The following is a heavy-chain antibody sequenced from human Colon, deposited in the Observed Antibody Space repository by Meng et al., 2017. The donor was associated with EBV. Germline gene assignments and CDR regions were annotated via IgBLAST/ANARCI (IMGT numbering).Heavy chain of an antibody. Sequence: LQRQDSGPGLVKPSETLCLTFTVSGGSISSSSYSCAWIRQPPGKGLEWIGGISYGGSTSSNPSLKSRVTISIDTSKNQFSLSLTSVTAADTAIYYCARGIQIWHEIDYWGQGTLVTVSS. D-gene: IGHD5-18*01. CDR3: ARGIQIWHEIDY. V-gene: IGHV4-39*07. J-gene: IGHJ4*02. CDR1: GGSISSSSYS. CDR2: ISYGGST.